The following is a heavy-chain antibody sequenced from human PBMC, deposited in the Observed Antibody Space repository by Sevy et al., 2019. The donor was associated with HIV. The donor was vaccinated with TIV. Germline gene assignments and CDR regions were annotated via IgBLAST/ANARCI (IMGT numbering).Heavy chain of an antibody. CDR1: GFTFSSFW. V-gene: IGHV3-7*01. CDR2: IKEDGREN. CDR3: ARGVGGTNWFDP. D-gene: IGHD1-26*01. J-gene: IGHJ5*02. Sequence: GGSLRLSCGVSGFTFSSFWMSWVRQAPGKGPEWVATIKEDGRENYYVDSVKGRFTISRDNGKNSLYLQMNSLRVEDTAVYYCARGVGGTNWFDPWGQGTLVTVSS.